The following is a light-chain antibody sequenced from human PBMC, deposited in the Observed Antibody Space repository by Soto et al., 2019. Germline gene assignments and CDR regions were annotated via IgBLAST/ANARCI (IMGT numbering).Light chain of an antibody. V-gene: IGLV2-14*01. CDR1: SSDVGGYNY. CDR3: SSYTSSTFYV. J-gene: IGLJ1*01. CDR2: EVS. Sequence: QSALTQPASVSGSPGQSITISCTRTSSDVGGYNYVSWYQQHPGKAPKLMIYEVSNRPSGVSNRFSGSKSGNTASLTISGLQAEDEADYYCSSYTSSTFYVFGTGTKLTVL.